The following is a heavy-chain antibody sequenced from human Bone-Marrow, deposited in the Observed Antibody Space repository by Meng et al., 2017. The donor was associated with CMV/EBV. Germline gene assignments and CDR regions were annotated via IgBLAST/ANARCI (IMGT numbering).Heavy chain of an antibody. D-gene: IGHD3-22*01. CDR1: GGPIGSGDYY. J-gene: IGHJ5*02. CDR3: ARAPYYYDNSGYYGGYNWFDP. CDR2: IYYSGST. V-gene: IGHV4-30-4*08. Sequence: SETLSLTCTVSGGPIGSGDYYWSWIRQPPGKGLEWIGYIYYSGSTYYSPSLKSRVTMSVDTSKNQFSLKLSSVTAADTAVYYCARAPYYYDNSGYYGGYNWFDPWGQGILVTGSS.